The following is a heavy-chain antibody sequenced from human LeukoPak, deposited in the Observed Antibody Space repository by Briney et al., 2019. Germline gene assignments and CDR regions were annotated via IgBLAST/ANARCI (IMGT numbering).Heavy chain of an antibody. V-gene: IGHV5-51*01. CDR3: ARHYDFWSGYYTDNWFDP. J-gene: IGHJ5*02. Sequence: GESLKISCKGSGYSFTSYWIGWVRQMPGKGLEGMGVIYPGDSDTRYSPSFQGQVTISADKSISTAYLQWSRLKASDTAMYYCARHYDFWSGYYTDNWFDPWGQGTLVAVSS. D-gene: IGHD3-3*01. CDR2: IYPGDSDT. CDR1: GYSFTSYW.